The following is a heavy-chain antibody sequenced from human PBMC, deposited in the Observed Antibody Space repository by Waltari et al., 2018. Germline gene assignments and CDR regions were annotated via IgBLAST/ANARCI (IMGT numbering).Heavy chain of an antibody. CDR3: ARPRAMGEIDH. V-gene: IGHV3-21*01. Sequence: EVTVVQSGGGLVRPVGSLTLSCSASGFAFRIYTMDCVRQAPGKGLEWVSSISSNSRYKNYADSTKGRFTISRDNAKNSVYLLMNSLRVEDTAIYFCARPRAMGEIDHWGQGTLVAVSS. D-gene: IGHD3-16*01. CDR1: GFAFRIYT. CDR2: ISSNSRYK. J-gene: IGHJ4*02.